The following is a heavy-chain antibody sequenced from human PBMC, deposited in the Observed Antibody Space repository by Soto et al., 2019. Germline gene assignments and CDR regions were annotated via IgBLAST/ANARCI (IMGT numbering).Heavy chain of an antibody. Sequence: GASVKVSCKASGYTFTSYGISWVRQAPGQGLEWMGWISAYNGNTNYAQKLQGRVTMTTDTSTSTAYMELRSLRSDDTAVYYCARDRDYDFWRGYRTWLAHWGQGTLATVSS. J-gene: IGHJ5*02. V-gene: IGHV1-18*01. CDR3: ARDRDYDFWRGYRTWLAH. D-gene: IGHD3-3*01. CDR2: ISAYNGNT. CDR1: GYTFTSYG.